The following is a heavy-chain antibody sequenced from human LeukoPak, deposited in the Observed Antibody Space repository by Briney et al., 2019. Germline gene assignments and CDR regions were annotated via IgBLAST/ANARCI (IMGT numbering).Heavy chain of an antibody. Sequence: QPGGSLRLSCVASGFTLSNSRMSWVRQAPGKGLEWVANIKQDGSKKIYVDSVKGRFTISRDNAKNSLYLQMNSLRAEDTAVYYCARGGYGANDYAFDIWGQGTMVTVSS. CDR1: GFTLSNSR. CDR2: IKQDGSKK. V-gene: IGHV3-7*02. J-gene: IGHJ3*02. D-gene: IGHD4-23*01. CDR3: ARGGYGANDYAFDI.